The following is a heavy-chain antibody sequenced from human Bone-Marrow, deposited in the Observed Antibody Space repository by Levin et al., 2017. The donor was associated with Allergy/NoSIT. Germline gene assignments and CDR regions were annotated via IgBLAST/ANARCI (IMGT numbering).Heavy chain of an antibody. D-gene: IGHD7-27*01. J-gene: IGHJ5*02. V-gene: IGHV4-4*02. CDR1: DDSISSSHW. CDR2: IYHSGST. CDR3: ARRNVLAPGEEWFDP. Sequence: SQTLSLTCGVSDDSISSSHWWTWVRQPPGKGLEWIGEIYHSGSTNYNPSLKSRVPIPVEKSKNQFSLKLSSVTAADTAVYYGARRNVLAPGEEWFDPWGQGTLVTVSS.